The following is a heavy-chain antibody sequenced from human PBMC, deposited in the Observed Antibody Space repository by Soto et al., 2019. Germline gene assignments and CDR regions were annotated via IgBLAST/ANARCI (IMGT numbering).Heavy chain of an antibody. J-gene: IGHJ4*02. CDR2: ISAYNGNT. CDR3: ARGGDYGDRSIDFDY. Sequence: ASVKVSCKASGYTFTSCGISWVRQAPGQGLEWMGWISAYNGNTNYAQKLQGRVTMTTDTSTSTAYMELRSLRSDDTAVYYCARGGDYGDRSIDFDYWGQGTLVTVSS. CDR1: GYTFTSCG. V-gene: IGHV1-18*01. D-gene: IGHD4-17*01.